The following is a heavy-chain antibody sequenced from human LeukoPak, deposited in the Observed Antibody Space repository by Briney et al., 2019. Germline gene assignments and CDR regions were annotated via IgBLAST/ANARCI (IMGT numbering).Heavy chain of an antibody. CDR1: GGSISSYY. J-gene: IGHJ6*02. V-gene: IGHV4-59*01. Sequence: PSETLSLTCTVSGGSISSYYWSWIRQPPGKGLEWIGYIYYSGSTNYNPSLKSRVTISVDTSKNQFSLKLSSVTAADTAVYYCARVHSGYDYCYYGMDVWGQGTTVTVSS. CDR3: ARVHSGYDYCYYGMDV. CDR2: IYYSGST. D-gene: IGHD5-12*01.